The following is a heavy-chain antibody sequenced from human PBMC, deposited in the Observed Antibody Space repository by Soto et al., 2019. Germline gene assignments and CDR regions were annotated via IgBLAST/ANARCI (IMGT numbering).Heavy chain of an antibody. CDR3: ARCYGDYADY. CDR1: GGSISSSSYY. D-gene: IGHD4-17*01. V-gene: IGHV4-39*01. CDR2: IYYSGST. Sequence: RSETLSLTCTVSGGSISSSSYYWGWIRQPPGKGLEWIGSIYYSGSTYYNPSLKSRVTISVDTSKNQFSLKLSSVTAADTAVYYCARCYGDYADYWGQGTLVTVS. J-gene: IGHJ4*02.